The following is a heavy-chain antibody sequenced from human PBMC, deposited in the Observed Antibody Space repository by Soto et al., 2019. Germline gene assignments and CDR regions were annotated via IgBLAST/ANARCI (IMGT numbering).Heavy chain of an antibody. CDR3: ARRKYYYYYYGMDV. J-gene: IGHJ6*02. Sequence: SETLSLTCAVYGGSSSGYYWSWIRQPPGKGLEWIGEINHSGSTNHNPSLKSRVTISVDTSKNQFSLKLSSVTAADTAVYYCARRKYYYYYYGMDVWGQGTTVTVSS. CDR1: GGSSSGYY. CDR2: INHSGST. V-gene: IGHV4-34*01.